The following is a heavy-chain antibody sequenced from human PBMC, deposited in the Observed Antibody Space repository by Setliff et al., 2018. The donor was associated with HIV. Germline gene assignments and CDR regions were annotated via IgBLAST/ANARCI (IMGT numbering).Heavy chain of an antibody. J-gene: IGHJ1*01. CDR1: GYTVSSYA. D-gene: IGHD6-19*01. V-gene: IGHV1-3*01. Sequence: VASVKVSCKASGYTVSSYAMHWVRQAPGQRLEWMGWINAGNGNTKYSQKFQGRVTISRDTSARTAYMELISLISEDTAVYYCARDIGGWHETETEYFQYWGQGTLVTVSS. CDR2: INAGNGNT. CDR3: ARDIGGWHETETEYFQY.